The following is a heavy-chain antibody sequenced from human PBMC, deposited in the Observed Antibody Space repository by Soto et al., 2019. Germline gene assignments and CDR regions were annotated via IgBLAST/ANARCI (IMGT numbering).Heavy chain of an antibody. CDR1: GGTFSSYT. CDR2: IIPILGIA. J-gene: IGHJ5*02. D-gene: IGHD3-22*01. Sequence: SVKVSCKASGGTFSSYTISWVRQAPGQGLEWMGRIIPILGIANYAQKFQGRVTITADKSTSTAYMELSSLRSEDTAVYYCARGADYDSSGIRLNWFDPWGQGTLVTVSS. CDR3: ARGADYDSSGIRLNWFDP. V-gene: IGHV1-69*02.